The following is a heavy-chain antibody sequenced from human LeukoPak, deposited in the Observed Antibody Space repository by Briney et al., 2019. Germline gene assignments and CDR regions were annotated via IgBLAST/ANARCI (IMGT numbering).Heavy chain of an antibody. J-gene: IGHJ5*02. D-gene: IGHD3-16*02. CDR1: GGSFSGYY. CDR2: INHSGST. Sequence: SETLSLTCAVYGGSFSGYYWSWIRQPPGKGLEWIGEINHSGSTNYNPSLKSRVTISVDTSKNQFSLKLSSVTAADTAVYYCARGQVRLYRTNNWVDPWGLGTLVTVSS. CDR3: ARGQVRLYRTNNWVDP. V-gene: IGHV4-34*01.